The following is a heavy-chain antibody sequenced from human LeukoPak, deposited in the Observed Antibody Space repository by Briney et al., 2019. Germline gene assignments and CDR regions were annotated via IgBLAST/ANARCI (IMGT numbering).Heavy chain of an antibody. J-gene: IGHJ4*02. Sequence: SGGSLRLSCAASGFTFSNFGMHWVRQAPGKGLEWVANIKQDGSEKYYVDSVKGRFTISRDNAKNSLYLQMNSLRAEDTGVYYCAREHPYYYDSSGTALMAEIKYYFDYWGQGTLVTVSS. CDR3: AREHPYYYDSSGTALMAEIKYYFDY. D-gene: IGHD3-22*01. V-gene: IGHV3-7*01. CDR2: IKQDGSEK. CDR1: GFTFSNFG.